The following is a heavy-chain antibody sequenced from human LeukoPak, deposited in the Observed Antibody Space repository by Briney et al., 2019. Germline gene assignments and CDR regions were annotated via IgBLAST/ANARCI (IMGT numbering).Heavy chain of an antibody. Sequence: GGSLRLSCAASGFTFNIRWMHWVRQAPGKGLVWVSRINSDGSSANYADSVKGRFTISRDNAKNMVYLQMNSLRAEDTAVYYCTPDRSYAMEVWGQGATVAVS. CDR1: GFTFNIRW. J-gene: IGHJ6*02. CDR3: TPDRSYAMEV. V-gene: IGHV3-74*01. CDR2: INSDGSSA.